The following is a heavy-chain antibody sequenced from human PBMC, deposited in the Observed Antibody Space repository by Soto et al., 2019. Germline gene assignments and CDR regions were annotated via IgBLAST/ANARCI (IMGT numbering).Heavy chain of an antibody. CDR1: GFPFSSYW. J-gene: IGHJ6*02. V-gene: IGHV3-74*01. CDR3: VIVIYQHYGMDV. D-gene: IGHD2-21*01. Sequence: EVQLVESGGGLVQPGGSLRLSCAASGFPFSSYWMHWVRQAPGKGLVWVSRIKTDGSSTDYADSVKGRFTISRDNAKNTVYLQMNSLRVEDTAVYYCVIVIYQHYGMDVWGQGTTVTVSS. CDR2: IKTDGSST.